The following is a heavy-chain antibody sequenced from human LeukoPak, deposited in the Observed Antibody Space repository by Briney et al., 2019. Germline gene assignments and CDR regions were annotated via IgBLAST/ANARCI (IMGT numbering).Heavy chain of an antibody. J-gene: IGHJ4*02. CDR1: GGTFSSYA. D-gene: IGHD3-10*01. CDR2: IIPIFGTA. Sequence: ASVKLSCKASGGTFSSYAISWVRQAPGQGLEWMGGIIPIFGTANYAQKFQGRVTITADESTSTAYMELSSLRSEDTAVYYCARGKPYGSEFLYFDYWGQGTLVTVSS. CDR3: ARGKPYGSEFLYFDY. V-gene: IGHV1-69*13.